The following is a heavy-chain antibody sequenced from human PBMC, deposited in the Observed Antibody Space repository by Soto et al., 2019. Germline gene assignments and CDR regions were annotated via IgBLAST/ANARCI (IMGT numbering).Heavy chain of an antibody. J-gene: IGHJ4*02. CDR1: GFTFSSYA. V-gene: IGHV3-23*01. CDR2: ISGTT. D-gene: IGHD5-12*01. CDR3: AKDGDIVATINDY. Sequence: GGSLRLSCAASGFTFSSYAMSWVRQAPGKGLEWVSSISGTTYYADSVKGRFTISRDNSKNTLYLQMNSLRAEDTAVYYCAKDGDIVATINDYWGQGTLVTVSS.